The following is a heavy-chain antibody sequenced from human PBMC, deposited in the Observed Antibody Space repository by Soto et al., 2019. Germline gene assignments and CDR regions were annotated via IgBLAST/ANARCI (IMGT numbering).Heavy chain of an antibody. Sequence: QVQLQESGPGLVKPSETLSLTCTVSGGSISSYYWSWIRQPPGKGLKWIGYIYYSGSTNYNPSLKSRVTISVDTSKNQFSLKLSSVTAADTAVYYCASIPAGGSNDAFDIWGQGTMVTVSS. D-gene: IGHD6-13*01. CDR1: GGSISSYY. V-gene: IGHV4-59*01. CDR3: ASIPAGGSNDAFDI. CDR2: IYYSGST. J-gene: IGHJ3*02.